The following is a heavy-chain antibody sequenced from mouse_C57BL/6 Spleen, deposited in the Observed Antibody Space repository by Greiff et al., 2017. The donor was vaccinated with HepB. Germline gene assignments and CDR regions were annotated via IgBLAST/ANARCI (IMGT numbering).Heavy chain of an antibody. Sequence: VMLVESGPGLVQPSQSLSITCTVSGFSLTSYGVHWVRQSPGKGLEWLGVIWSGGSTDYNAAFISRLSISKDNSKSQVFFKMNSLQADDTAIYYCARTLSTMITPLDYWGQGTTLTVSS. CDR1: GFSLTSYG. J-gene: IGHJ2*01. CDR2: IWSGGST. V-gene: IGHV2-2*01. D-gene: IGHD2-4*01. CDR3: ARTLSTMITPLDY.